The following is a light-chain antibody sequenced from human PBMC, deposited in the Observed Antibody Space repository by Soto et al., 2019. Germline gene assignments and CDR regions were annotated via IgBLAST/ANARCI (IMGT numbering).Light chain of an antibody. J-gene: IGLJ1*01. CDR2: SNN. Sequence: QSALTQPPSASGTPGQRVTISCSGSSSNIGSNPVNWYQQLPGTTPKLLIYSNNQRPSGVPDRFSGSKSGTSASLAISGLQSGVEADYYCAAWDDSLDAYVFGTGTKATVL. V-gene: IGLV1-44*01. CDR3: AAWDDSLDAYV. CDR1: SSNIGSNP.